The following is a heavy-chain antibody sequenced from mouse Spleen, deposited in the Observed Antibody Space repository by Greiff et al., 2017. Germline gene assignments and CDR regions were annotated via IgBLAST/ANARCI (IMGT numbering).Heavy chain of an antibody. CDR2: ISSGSSTI. CDR3: ARPGSFYWYFDV. D-gene: IGHD1-1*02. Sequence: DVMLVESGGGLVKPGGSLKLSCAASGFTFSDYGMHWVRQAPEKGLEWVAYISSGSSTIYYADTVKGRFTISRDNAKNTLFLQMTSLRSEDTAMYYCARPGSFYWYFDVWGTGTTVTVSS. J-gene: IGHJ1*03. V-gene: IGHV5-17*01. CDR1: GFTFSDYG.